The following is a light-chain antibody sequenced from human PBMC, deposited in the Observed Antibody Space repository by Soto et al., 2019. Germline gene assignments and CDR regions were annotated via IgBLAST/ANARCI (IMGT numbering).Light chain of an antibody. J-gene: IGKJ4*01. CDR3: QQFDSVPLT. V-gene: IGKV1-33*01. Sequence: DVQMTQSPSSLSASVGARVTITCQASHDIGTYLNWYQHKPGKAPKLLIFDTSHLATGVPARFSGSGSDTYFTLTITNLQAEDFVAYYCQQFDSVPLTFGGGTHVEI. CDR1: HDIGTY. CDR2: DTS.